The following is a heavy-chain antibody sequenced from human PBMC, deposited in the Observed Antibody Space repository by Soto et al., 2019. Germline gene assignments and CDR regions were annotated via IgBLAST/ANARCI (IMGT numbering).Heavy chain of an antibody. Sequence: QVTLKESGPVLVKPTETLTLTCTVSGFSLSNARMGVSWIRQPTGKALEWLAHIFSNDEKSYSTSLKSRLNITKDTSKSQVVLTMTHMDTVDTATDSCARTGTLYSASAIDPWGQGTLVTVSS. CDR1: GFSLSNARMG. V-gene: IGHV2-26*01. CDR2: IFSNDEK. CDR3: ARTGTLYSASAIDP. D-gene: IGHD1-7*01. J-gene: IGHJ5*02.